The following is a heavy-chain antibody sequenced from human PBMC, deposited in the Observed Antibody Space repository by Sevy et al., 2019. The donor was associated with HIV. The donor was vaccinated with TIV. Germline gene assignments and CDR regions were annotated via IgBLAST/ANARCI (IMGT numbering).Heavy chain of an antibody. CDR2: TSGSGGAT. J-gene: IGHJ4*01. Sequence: GGSLRLSCAASGFTFSSSAVSWVRQAPGKGLEWVSATSGSGGATYYADSVKGRFTISRDNSKNTLYLQMNSLRANDTAVYYCAKDPDSSGYYPDYWGHGTLVTVSS. CDR1: GFTFSSSA. CDR3: AKDPDSSGYYPDY. V-gene: IGHV3-23*01. D-gene: IGHD3-22*01.